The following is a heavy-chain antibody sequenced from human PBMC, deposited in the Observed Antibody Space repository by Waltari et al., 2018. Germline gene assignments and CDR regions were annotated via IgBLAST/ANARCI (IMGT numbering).Heavy chain of an antibody. CDR1: GFTFSSYG. D-gene: IGHD6-6*01. Sequence: QVQLVESGGGVVQPGRSLRLSCAASGFTFSSYGMHWVRQAPGKGLEWIGEINHSGSTNYNPSLKSRVTISVDTSKNQFSLKLSSVTAADTAVYYCASVIAARPFDYWGQGTLVTVSS. CDR3: ASVIAARPFDY. CDR2: INHSGST. J-gene: IGHJ4*02. V-gene: IGHV4-34*01.